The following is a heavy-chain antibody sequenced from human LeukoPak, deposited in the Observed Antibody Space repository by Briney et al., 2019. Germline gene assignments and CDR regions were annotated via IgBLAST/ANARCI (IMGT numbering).Heavy chain of an antibody. CDR1: GFXFSSYS. D-gene: IGHD1-20*01. CDR3: ARDPPFIIGTTFFDY. J-gene: IGHJ4*02. CDR2: ISTSSTYI. Sequence: PGGSLRLSCGASGFXFSSYSMNWVRQAPGKGLEWVSSISTSSTYIYYADSVKGRFTISRDNAKNSLYLQMNSLRAEDTAVYYCARDPPFIIGTTFFDYWGQGTLVTVSS. V-gene: IGHV3-21*01.